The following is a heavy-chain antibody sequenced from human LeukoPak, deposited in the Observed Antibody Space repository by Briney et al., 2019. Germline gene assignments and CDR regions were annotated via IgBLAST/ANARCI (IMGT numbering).Heavy chain of an antibody. CDR1: GGSISSNSYY. J-gene: IGHJ4*02. Sequence: PSETLSLTCNVSGGSISSNSYYWGWIRQPPGKGLEWIGSIYYSGSTYYNPSFKSRVTISVDTSKNRFSLKLSSVSAADTAVYYCARANWGSEGFDYWGQGTLVTVSS. CDR3: ARANWGSEGFDY. V-gene: IGHV4-39*07. D-gene: IGHD7-27*01. CDR2: IYYSGST.